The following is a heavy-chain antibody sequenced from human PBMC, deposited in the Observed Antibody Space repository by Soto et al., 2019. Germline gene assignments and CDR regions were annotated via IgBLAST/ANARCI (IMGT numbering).Heavy chain of an antibody. D-gene: IGHD1-1*01. Sequence: PSETLSLTCTVSGGSISSSSYYWGWIRQPPGKGLEWIGSIYYSGSTYYNPSLKSRVTISVDTSKNQFSLKLSSVTAADTAVYYCARSEFNWNEFPYYYYGMDVWGQGTTVTVSS. CDR1: GGSISSSSYY. V-gene: IGHV4-39*01. J-gene: IGHJ6*02. CDR3: ARSEFNWNEFPYYYYGMDV. CDR2: IYYSGST.